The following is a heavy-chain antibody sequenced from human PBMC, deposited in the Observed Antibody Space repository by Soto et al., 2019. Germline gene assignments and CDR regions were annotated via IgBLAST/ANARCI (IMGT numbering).Heavy chain of an antibody. J-gene: IGHJ4*02. Sequence: QVPLVQSGAEVKKPGASVKVSCKASGYTFTNYYMHWVRQAPGQGLEWMGFINPAGGSKSYAQKFKGRVNMTRDTSTSTVYMELSSLRSEDTAVYYCARNDKSGLDYWGQGTLVTVSS. D-gene: IGHD1-1*01. V-gene: IGHV1-46*01. CDR3: ARNDKSGLDY. CDR2: INPAGGSK. CDR1: GYTFTNYY.